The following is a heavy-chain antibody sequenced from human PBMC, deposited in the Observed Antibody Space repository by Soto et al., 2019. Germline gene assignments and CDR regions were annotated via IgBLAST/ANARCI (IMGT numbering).Heavy chain of an antibody. CDR3: ARGPAWGWFGP. Sequence: QVQLQESGPGLVKPSQTLSLTCTVSGGSISSGGYYWGRIRQHPGKGLEWIGYIYYSGRTYYNPSLQGPVPILVDPSQNQCSLKLSSVTAADTAVCYCARGPAWGWFGPWGQGSLVTVSS. V-gene: IGHV4-31*01. CDR2: IYYSGRT. J-gene: IGHJ5*02. CDR1: GGSISSGGYY. D-gene: IGHD7-27*01.